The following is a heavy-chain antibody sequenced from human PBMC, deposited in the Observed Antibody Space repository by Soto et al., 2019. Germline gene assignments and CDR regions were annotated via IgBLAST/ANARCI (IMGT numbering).Heavy chain of an antibody. J-gene: IGHJ4*02. V-gene: IGHV1-2*02. CDR1: GYTFTGYY. CDR3: ARANDYSSSWLFD. Sequence: ASVKVSCKASGYTFTGYYIHWVRQAPGQGLEWMGWINPNSGGTNYAQNFQGRVTMTRDTSISTAYMELSSLRSDDTAVYYCARANDYSSSWLFDWGQGTLVTVSS. CDR2: INPNSGGT. D-gene: IGHD6-13*01.